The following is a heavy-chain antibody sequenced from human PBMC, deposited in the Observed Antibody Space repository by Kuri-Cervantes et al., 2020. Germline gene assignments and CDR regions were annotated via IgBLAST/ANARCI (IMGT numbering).Heavy chain of an antibody. CDR3: AKGVLDYSGSWATFDC. CDR2: ISRSGGTT. Sequence: GGSLRLSCAASGFTFSSYSMNWVRQAPGKGLEWVSTISRSGGTTYYADSVKGRFTISRDVSKNTLCLQMNSLRAEDTAVYYCAKGVLDYSGSWATFDCWGQGTLVTVSS. CDR1: GFTFSSYS. J-gene: IGHJ4*02. V-gene: IGHV3-23*01. D-gene: IGHD6-13*01.